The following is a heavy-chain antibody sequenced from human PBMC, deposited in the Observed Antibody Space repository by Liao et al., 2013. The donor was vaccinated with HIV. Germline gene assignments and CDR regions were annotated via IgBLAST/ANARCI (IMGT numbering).Heavy chain of an antibody. CDR2: MYTSGST. CDR3: ARAWYGPDDFVTGGNWYFDL. CDR1: GGSISSGDYF. V-gene: IGHV4-61*02. J-gene: IGHJ2*01. D-gene: IGHD7-27*01. Sequence: QVQLQESGPGLVKPSQTLSLTCTVSGGSISSGDYFWSWIRQPAGKGLEWIGRMYTSGSTNYNPSLKSRVTISVDTSKNQFSLKLSSVTAADTAVYYCARAWYGPDDFVTGGNWYFDLWGRGTLVTVSS.